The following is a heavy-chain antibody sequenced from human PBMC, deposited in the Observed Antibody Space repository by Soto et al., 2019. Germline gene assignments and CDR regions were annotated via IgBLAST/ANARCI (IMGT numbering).Heavy chain of an antibody. Sequence: SETLSLTCTVSGGSISSYYWSWIRQPPGKGLEWIGYIYYSGGTSYNPSLKSRVSISVDTSKNQFSLKLSSVTAADTAVYYCARTALVRGFTQPYYYYYMDVWGKGTAVTVSS. CDR1: GGSISSYY. CDR3: ARTALVRGFTQPYYYYYMDV. V-gene: IGHV4-59*01. CDR2: IYYSGGT. J-gene: IGHJ6*03. D-gene: IGHD3-10*01.